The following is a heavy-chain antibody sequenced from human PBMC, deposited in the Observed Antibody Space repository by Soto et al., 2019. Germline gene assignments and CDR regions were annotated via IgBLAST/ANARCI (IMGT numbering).Heavy chain of an antibody. D-gene: IGHD3-9*01. J-gene: IGHJ6*02. V-gene: IGHV1-18*01. CDR2: ISGYNGNT. CDR3: ARGRYSSGGMDV. CDR1: GYIFSNYG. Sequence: QVQLVQSGPEVKKPGASVKVSCKASGYIFSNYGIARVRQAPGQGPEWMGWISGYNGNTNSVQKLQGRVTMTTDTSTTTAYMELRSLTSDDTAVYYCARGRYSSGGMDVWGQGTTVIVSS.